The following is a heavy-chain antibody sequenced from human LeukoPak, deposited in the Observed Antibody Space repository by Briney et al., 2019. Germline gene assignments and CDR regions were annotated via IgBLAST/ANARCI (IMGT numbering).Heavy chain of an antibody. CDR3: ARDENDYDSSGYNY. CDR2: IYHSGST. D-gene: IGHD3-22*01. CDR1: GYSISSGYY. J-gene: IGHJ4*02. V-gene: IGHV4-38-2*02. Sequence: SETLSLTCTVSGYSISSGYYWGWIRQPPGKGLEWIGSIYHSGSTYYNPSLKSRVTISVDTSKNQFSLKLSSVTAADTAVYYCARDENDYDSSGYNYWGQGTLVTVSS.